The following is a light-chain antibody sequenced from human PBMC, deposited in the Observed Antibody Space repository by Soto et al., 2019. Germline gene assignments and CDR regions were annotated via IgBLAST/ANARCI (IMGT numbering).Light chain of an antibody. V-gene: IGKV3-11*01. J-gene: IGKJ2*01. CDR1: QSVSSY. CDR3: QQRSNWHPYT. CDR2: ASS. Sequence: EIVLTQSPATLSLSPGERATLSCRASQSVSSYLAWYQQQPGQAPRLLIYASSNSATGIPARFSGSGSGTDFTLTISHLEAQDYAVYYCQQRSNWHPYTFGQGTKLEIK.